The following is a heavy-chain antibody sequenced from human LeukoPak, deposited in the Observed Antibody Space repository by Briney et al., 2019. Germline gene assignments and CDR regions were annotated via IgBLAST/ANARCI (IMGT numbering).Heavy chain of an antibody. CDR3: AKDGFKWMDILYSYDISGPVAY. V-gene: IGHV3-30*18. CDR1: GFTFSSYG. Sequence: PGRSLRLSCAASGFTFSSYGMHWVRQAPGKGLEWVAVISYDGSNEYYADSVKGRFTISRDNSKNTLYLQMNSLRAEDTAVYYCAKDGFKWMDILYSYDISGPVAYWGQGPLVTSPQ. CDR2: ISYDGSNE. D-gene: IGHD3-22*01. J-gene: IGHJ4*02.